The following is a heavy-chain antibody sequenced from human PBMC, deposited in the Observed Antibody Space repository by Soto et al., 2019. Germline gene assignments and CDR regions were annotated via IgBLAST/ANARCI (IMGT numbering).Heavy chain of an antibody. Sequence: GGSLRLSCAASGFTFDDYAMHWVRQAPGKGLEWVLCISWNCGSIVYVDFVKGRFTISRDNANNSLYLQMNSLRAEDTALYYCAKGMSRGYCSSTSCPEHAFDIWGQGTMVTVSS. D-gene: IGHD2-2*01. J-gene: IGHJ3*02. CDR1: GFTFDDYA. CDR2: ISWNCGSI. V-gene: IGHV3-9*01. CDR3: AKGMSRGYCSSTSCPEHAFDI.